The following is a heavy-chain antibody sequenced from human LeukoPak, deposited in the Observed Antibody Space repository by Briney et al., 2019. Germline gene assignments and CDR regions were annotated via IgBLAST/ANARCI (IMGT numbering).Heavy chain of an antibody. CDR2: FDPEDGET. D-gene: IGHD2-2*01. J-gene: IGHJ4*02. CDR3: ATAVVGYQLLSLDY. Sequence: GASVKVSCKVSGYTLTELSMHWVRQAPGKGLEWMGGFDPEDGETIYAQKFQGRVTMTEDTSTDTAYMELSSLRSEDTAVYYCATAVVGYQLLSLDYWGQGTLVTVSS. CDR1: GYTLTELS. V-gene: IGHV1-24*01.